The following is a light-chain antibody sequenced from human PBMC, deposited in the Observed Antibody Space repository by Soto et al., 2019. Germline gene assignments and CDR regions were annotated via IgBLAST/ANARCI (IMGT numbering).Light chain of an antibody. J-gene: IGLJ2*01. V-gene: IGLV2-11*01. CDR2: DVS. CDR1: SIDVGGYNY. CDR3: CSYAGTYTSHVI. Sequence: QSVLTQPRSVSGSPGQSVTISCTGTSIDVGGYNYVSWYQQHPGKAPKLMIYDVSKRPSGVPDRFSGSKSGNTASLTISGLQAEDEADYYCCSYAGTYTSHVIFGGGTKLTVL.